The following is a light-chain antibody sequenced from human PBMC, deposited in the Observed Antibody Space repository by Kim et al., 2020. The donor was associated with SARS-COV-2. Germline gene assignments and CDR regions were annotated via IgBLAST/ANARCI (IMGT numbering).Light chain of an antibody. CDR3: QQYSDYTVT. Sequence: DIQMTQSPSTLSASVGDRVTITCRASQSISSWLAWYQQKPGKAHKLLIYKASNLESGVPSRFSGSGSGTEFSLTISSLQPDDFATYYCQQYSDYTVTFGQGTKVDIK. CDR1: QSISSW. J-gene: IGKJ1*01. CDR2: KAS. V-gene: IGKV1-5*03.